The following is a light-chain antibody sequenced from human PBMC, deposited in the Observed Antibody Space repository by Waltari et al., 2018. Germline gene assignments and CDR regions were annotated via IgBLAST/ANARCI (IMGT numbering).Light chain of an antibody. CDR1: QSLVYSDGKTY. Sequence: DVVMTQSPLSLPVTLGQPASISCRSSQSLVYSDGKTYLNWFKQRPGQSPRRLIYKVSNRDSGVPDRFGGGGSGPAFTLKISRVEAEDVGVYYCMQGTHWPYTFGQGTKLEIK. J-gene: IGKJ2*01. V-gene: IGKV2-30*01. CDR2: KVS. CDR3: MQGTHWPYT.